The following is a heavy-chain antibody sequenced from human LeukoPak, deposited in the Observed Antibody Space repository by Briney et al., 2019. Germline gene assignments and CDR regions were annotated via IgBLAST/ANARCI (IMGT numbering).Heavy chain of an antibody. J-gene: IGHJ4*02. V-gene: IGHV3-66*01. CDR1: GFTVSSNY. Sequence: PGGSLRLSCAASGFTVSSNYMSWVRQAPGKGLEWVSVVYSGGSTYYADSVKGRFTISRDNSKNTLYLQMNSLRAEDTAVYYCARYTVVAPDYWGQGTLVTVSS. CDR2: VYSGGST. CDR3: ARYTVVAPDY. D-gene: IGHD3-22*01.